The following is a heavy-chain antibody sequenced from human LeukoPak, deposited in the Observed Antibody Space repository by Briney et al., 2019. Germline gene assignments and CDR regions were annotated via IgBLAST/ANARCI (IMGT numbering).Heavy chain of an antibody. CDR2: MRSDGSTK. CDR1: GFSFSSYG. J-gene: IGHJ4*02. V-gene: IGHV3-30*02. CDR3: AKGYDSSGYYLDY. D-gene: IGHD3-22*01. Sequence: PGGSLRLSCAASGFSFSSYGMHWVRQAPGEGLEWVAYMRSDGSTKYYADSVKGRFTISRDNSKKTLYLQMNSLRPKDTAVYYCAKGYDSSGYYLDYWGQGTLVTVSP.